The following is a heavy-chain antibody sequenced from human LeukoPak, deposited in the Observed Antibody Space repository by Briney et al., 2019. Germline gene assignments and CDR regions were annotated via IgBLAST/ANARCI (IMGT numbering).Heavy chain of an antibody. CDR3: ARWGIGVVVVIRAFDI. V-gene: IGHV1-2*02. CDR2: INPNSGGT. J-gene: IGHJ3*02. Sequence: ASVKVSCKASGYTFTGYYMHWVRQAPGQGLEWMGWINPNSGGTNYAQKFQGRVTMTRDTSISTAYMELSRLRSDDTAVYYCARWGIGVVVVIRAFDIWGQGTMVTVSS. D-gene: IGHD3-22*01. CDR1: GYTFTGYY.